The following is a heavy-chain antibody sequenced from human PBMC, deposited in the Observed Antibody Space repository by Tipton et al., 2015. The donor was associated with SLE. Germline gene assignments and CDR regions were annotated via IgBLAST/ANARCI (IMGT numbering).Heavy chain of an antibody. J-gene: IGHJ4*02. D-gene: IGHD2-8*01. Sequence: TLSLTCALSGDSISNNNYYWGWIRQPPGKGLEWIGNINYSGTTYFNPSLKTRVTISVDTSKNQFSLEVRSVTAADTAVYYCARLRSKVLIDYWGQGTLVTVSS. CDR3: ARLRSKVLIDY. V-gene: IGHV4-39*07. CDR1: GDSISNNNYY. CDR2: INYSGTT.